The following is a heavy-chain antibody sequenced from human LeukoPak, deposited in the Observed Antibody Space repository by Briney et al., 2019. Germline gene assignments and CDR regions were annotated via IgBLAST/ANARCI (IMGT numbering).Heavy chain of an antibody. CDR2: INQDGSEE. V-gene: IGHV3-7*01. Sequence: GGSLRLSCAASGFTFSTYAMSWVRQAPGKGLEWVAHINQDGSEEHYMDSVKARFTISRDNAKNSLSLQMNSLRAEDTAVYYRVRDGGVSGYDLLDYWGQGTLVTVSS. J-gene: IGHJ4*02. D-gene: IGHD5-12*01. CDR3: VRDGGVSGYDLLDY. CDR1: GFTFSTYA.